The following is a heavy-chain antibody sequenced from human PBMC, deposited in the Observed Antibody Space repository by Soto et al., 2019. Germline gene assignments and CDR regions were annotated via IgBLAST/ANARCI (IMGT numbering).Heavy chain of an antibody. CDR1: GFTFSSYA. J-gene: IGHJ6*02. Sequence: QVQLMESGGGVVQPGRSLRLSCAASGFTFSSYAMHWVRQAPGKGLEWVAVLSYDGSDKYYADSVKGRFTISRDNSKNTLYLQMNSLRAEDTAVYYCARAGALAGSIYYYYGMDVWGQGTTVTVSS. D-gene: IGHD6-19*01. V-gene: IGHV3-30-3*01. CDR3: ARAGALAGSIYYYYGMDV. CDR2: LSYDGSDK.